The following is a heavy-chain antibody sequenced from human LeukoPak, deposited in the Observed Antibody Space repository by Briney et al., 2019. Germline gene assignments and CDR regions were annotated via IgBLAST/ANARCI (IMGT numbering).Heavy chain of an antibody. J-gene: IGHJ4*02. CDR2: IIPILGIA. CDR1: GGTFRSYT. D-gene: IGHD3-22*01. Sequence: SVKVSCKASGGTFRSYTISWVRQAPGQGLEWMGRIIPILGIANYAQKLQGRHTINADKSTSTAYMELSSLRSEDTAVYYGARESGTYYYDSSGYYGYWGQGTLVTVSS. CDR3: ARESGTYYYDSSGYYGY. V-gene: IGHV1-69*04.